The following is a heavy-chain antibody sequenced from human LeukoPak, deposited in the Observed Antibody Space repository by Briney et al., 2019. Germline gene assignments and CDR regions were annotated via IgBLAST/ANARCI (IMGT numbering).Heavy chain of an antibody. CDR1: GFTFSSYS. Sequence: PGGSLRLSCAASGFTFSSYSMNWVRQAPGKGLEWVSYISSSSSTIYYADSVKGRFTISRDNAKNSLYLQMNSLRAEDTAVYYCARGVPKTSYYYYYMDVWGEGTTVTVSS. J-gene: IGHJ6*03. CDR2: ISSSSSTI. V-gene: IGHV3-48*01. D-gene: IGHD4-11*01. CDR3: ARGVPKTSYYYYYMDV.